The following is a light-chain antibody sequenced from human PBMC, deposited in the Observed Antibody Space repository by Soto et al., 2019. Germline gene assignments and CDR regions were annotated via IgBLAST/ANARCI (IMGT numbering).Light chain of an antibody. V-gene: IGLV1-47*01. CDR2: GNN. Sequence: QSVLTQPPSASGTPGQRVTISCCESSSNIGGWPVYWYKQVPGTAPKALIYGNNQRPSGVPDRFSGSKSGTSASLAISGLRSDDEADYYCAAWDDSLSAVVFGGGTKLTVL. J-gene: IGLJ2*01. CDR3: AAWDDSLSAVV. CDR1: SSNIGGWP.